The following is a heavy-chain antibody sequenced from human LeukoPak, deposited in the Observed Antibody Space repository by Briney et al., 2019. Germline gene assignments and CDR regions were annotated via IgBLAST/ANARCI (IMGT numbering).Heavy chain of an antibody. Sequence: GASVKVSCKASGYTFTGYYMHWVRQAPGQGLEWMGWINPNSGGTNYAQKFQGWVTRPRDSSISIAYMELSRQRSDGRAVYYCARGGGTNWGTYWGQGTLVTVSS. V-gene: IGHV1-2*04. CDR3: ARGGGTNWGTY. J-gene: IGHJ4*02. CDR1: GYTFTGYY. D-gene: IGHD7-27*01. CDR2: INPNSGGT.